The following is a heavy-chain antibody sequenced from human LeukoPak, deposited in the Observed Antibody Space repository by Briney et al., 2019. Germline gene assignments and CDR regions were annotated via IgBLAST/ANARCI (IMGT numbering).Heavy chain of an antibody. Sequence: GGSLRLSCAASGFTFSNYEMNWVRQAPGKGLEWVSYISSSGSTIYYADSVKGRFTISRDNAKNSLYLQMNSLRAEDTALYYCARIQVPAADWGQGTLVTVSS. V-gene: IGHV3-48*03. D-gene: IGHD2-2*01. CDR3: ARIQVPAAD. CDR1: GFTFSNYE. J-gene: IGHJ4*02. CDR2: ISSSGSTI.